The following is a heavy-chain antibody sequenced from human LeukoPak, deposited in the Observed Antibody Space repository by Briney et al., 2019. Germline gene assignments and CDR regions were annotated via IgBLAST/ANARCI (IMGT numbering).Heavy chain of an antibody. CDR1: GYTFTSYD. J-gene: IGHJ4*02. CDR2: MKPNSANT. Sequence: ASVKVSCKASGYTFTSYDINWVRQATGQGLEWMGWMKPNSANTGYAQKFQGRVTMTRNTSISTAYMELSSLRSEDTAVYYCATDVTTATPKGFDYWGQGTLVTVSS. CDR3: ATDVTTATPKGFDY. D-gene: IGHD2-21*02. V-gene: IGHV1-8*01.